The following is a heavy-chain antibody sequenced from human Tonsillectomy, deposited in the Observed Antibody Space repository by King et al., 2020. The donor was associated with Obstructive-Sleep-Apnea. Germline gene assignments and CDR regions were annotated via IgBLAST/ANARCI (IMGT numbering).Heavy chain of an antibody. D-gene: IGHD4-17*01. Sequence: VQLVESGAEVKKPGASVKVSCKASGYTFTSYDVNWVRQATGQGLEWMGWMNPNSGNTGYEQKFQGRVTMTRNTSISTAYMELSSLRSEETAVYYCARVERYGDYFDYWGQGTLVTVSS. CDR1: GYTFTSYD. J-gene: IGHJ4*02. CDR3: ARVERYGDYFDY. CDR2: MNPNSGNT. V-gene: IGHV1-8*01.